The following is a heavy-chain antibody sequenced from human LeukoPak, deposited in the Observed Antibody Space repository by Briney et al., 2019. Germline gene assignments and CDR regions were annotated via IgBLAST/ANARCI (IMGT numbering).Heavy chain of an antibody. J-gene: IGHJ3*02. V-gene: IGHV3-30*18. CDR1: GFTFSSYG. CDR3: AKVLERREGAFDI. D-gene: IGHD1-1*01. Sequence: TGGSLRLSCAASGFTFSSYGMHWVRQAPGKGLEWVAVISYDGSNKYYADSVKGRFTISRDNSKNTLYLQMNSLRAEDTAVYYCAKVLERREGAFDIWGQGTMVTVSS. CDR2: ISYDGSNK.